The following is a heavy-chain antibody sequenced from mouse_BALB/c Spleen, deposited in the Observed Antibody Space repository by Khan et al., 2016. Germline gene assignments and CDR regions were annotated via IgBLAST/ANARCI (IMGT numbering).Heavy chain of an antibody. D-gene: IGHD2-12*01. J-gene: IGHJ1*01. CDR1: GDSITSGY. Sequence: EVQLQESGPSLVKPSQTLSLTCSVTGDSITSGYWNWIRKFPGNKLEYMGYISYSGSTYYNPSLKSRISITRDTSKNQYYLQLNSVTTEDTATYXCARYYSHIYGYFDVGGAGTTVTVSS. CDR3: ARYYSHIYGYFDV. V-gene: IGHV3-8*02. CDR2: ISYSGST.